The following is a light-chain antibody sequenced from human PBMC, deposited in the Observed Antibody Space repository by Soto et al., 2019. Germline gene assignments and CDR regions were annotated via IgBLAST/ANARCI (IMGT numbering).Light chain of an antibody. Sequence: IRMTQSPSSLSASTGDRVTITCQASQDISNHLNWYQQKPGKAPNLLIYDASDLETGVPSRFSGGGSGTFFSFTINSLQPEDIATYYCQKHDGVPLFGPGTKVDIK. CDR1: QDISNH. J-gene: IGKJ3*01. V-gene: IGKV1-33*01. CDR3: QKHDGVPL. CDR2: DAS.